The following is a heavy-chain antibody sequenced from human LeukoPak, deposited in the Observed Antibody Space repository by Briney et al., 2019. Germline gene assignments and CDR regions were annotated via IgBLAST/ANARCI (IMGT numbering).Heavy chain of an antibody. CDR1: GGSIRSYH. CDR3: ARDGRSSSDAYYYYYMDV. V-gene: IGHV4-59*01. CDR2: IYYSGST. J-gene: IGHJ6*03. D-gene: IGHD6-6*01. Sequence: SAALALTRPGPGGSIRSYHWSWIRAPPGKGLEWVGYIYYSGSTNYNPSLKSRVTISVDTSKNQFSLKLSSVTAADTAVYYCARDGRSSSDAYYYYYMDVWGKGTTVTVSS.